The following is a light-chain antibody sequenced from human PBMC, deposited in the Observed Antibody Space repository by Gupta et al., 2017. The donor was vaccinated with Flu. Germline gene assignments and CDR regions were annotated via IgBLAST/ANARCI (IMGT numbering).Light chain of an antibody. CDR2: AAS. V-gene: IGKV3-20*01. Sequence: EIVLTQSPGTLSLSPGERATLSCRASQSVSRNYLAWYQQRPGQAPRLIIHAASNRAPGNPDRFSGNGYEXDFTLTXSRRENEDFAVYYGQQDCSSVTFGXGTKVDIK. J-gene: IGKJ4*01. CDR3: QQDCSSVT. CDR1: QSVSRNY.